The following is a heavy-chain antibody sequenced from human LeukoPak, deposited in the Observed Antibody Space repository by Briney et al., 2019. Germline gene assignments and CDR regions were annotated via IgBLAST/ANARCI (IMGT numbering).Heavy chain of an antibody. J-gene: IGHJ4*02. V-gene: IGHV4-34*01. Sequence: SETLSLTCAVYGEYFSTYYYSWIRQPPGRGLEWIGEINHSGSTNYNPSLKSRLTISVDMSKKQFFLRLSSVTAADTAMYYCARPGLAYCGGDCYSSDGYYFDYWGQGTLVTVSS. CDR3: ARPGLAYCGGDCYSSDGYYFDY. D-gene: IGHD2-21*01. CDR2: INHSGST. CDR1: GEYFSTYY.